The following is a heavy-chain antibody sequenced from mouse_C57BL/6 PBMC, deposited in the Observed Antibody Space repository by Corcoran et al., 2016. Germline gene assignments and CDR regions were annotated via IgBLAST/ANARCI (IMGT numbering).Heavy chain of an antibody. D-gene: IGHD1-1*01. V-gene: IGHV1-18*01. CDR1: GYTFTDYN. CDR3: ARDYYYGSSSRYFDV. CDR2: INPNNGGT. J-gene: IGHJ1*03. Sequence: EVQLQQSGPELVKPGASVKIPCKASGYTFTDYNMDWVKQSHGKSLEWIGDINPNNGGTIYNQKFKGKATLTVDKSSSTAYMELRSLTSEDTAVYYCARDYYYGSSSRYFDVLGTGTTVTVSS.